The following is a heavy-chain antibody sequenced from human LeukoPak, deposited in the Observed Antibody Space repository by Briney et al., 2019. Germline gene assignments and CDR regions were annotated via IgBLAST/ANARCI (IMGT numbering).Heavy chain of an antibody. J-gene: IGHJ4*02. Sequence: PGGSLRLSCAASGFTFSSYEMNWVRQAPGKGLEWVSYISSSGSTIYYADSVKGRFTISRDNAKNSLYLQMNSLRAEDTAVYYCARVNGLWFGEGYFDYWGQGTLVTVSS. D-gene: IGHD3-10*01. CDR3: ARVNGLWFGEGYFDY. V-gene: IGHV3-48*03. CDR1: GFTFSSYE. CDR2: ISSSGSTI.